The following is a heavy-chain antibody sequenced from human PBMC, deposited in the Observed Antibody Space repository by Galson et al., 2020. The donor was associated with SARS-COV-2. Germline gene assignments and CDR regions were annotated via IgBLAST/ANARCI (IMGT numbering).Heavy chain of an antibody. D-gene: IGHD3-9*01. V-gene: IGHV4-39*01. Sequence: SETLSLTCSVSGGSISSSNYYWGWVRQPPGKGLEWIGSTYYSGSGYYNPSLTSRLIISVDTSKNQFFMKLTSVTAADTAVYYCARQILTGYYSFYYFDYWGQGALITVSS. CDR1: GGSISSSNYY. J-gene: IGHJ4*02. CDR2: TYYSGSG. CDR3: ARQILTGYYSFYYFDY.